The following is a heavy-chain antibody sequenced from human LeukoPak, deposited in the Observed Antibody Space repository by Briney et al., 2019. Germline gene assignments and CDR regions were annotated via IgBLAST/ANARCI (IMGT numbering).Heavy chain of an antibody. J-gene: IGHJ4*02. Sequence: ASVKVSCKASGYTFTGYYIHWVRQAPGQGLEWMGRINPNGGDTNYAQKFQGRVTMTRDTSISTAYIQLSRLRSDDTAVYFCATDYHFPLWGQGTLVSVSS. CDR2: INPNGGDT. CDR1: GYTFTGYY. CDR3: ATDYHFPL. V-gene: IGHV1-2*02. D-gene: IGHD2-2*01.